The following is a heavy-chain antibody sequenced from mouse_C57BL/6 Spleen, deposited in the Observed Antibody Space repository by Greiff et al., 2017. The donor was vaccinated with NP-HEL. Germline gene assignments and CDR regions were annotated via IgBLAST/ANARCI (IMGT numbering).Heavy chain of an antibody. J-gene: IGHJ1*03. Sequence: VQLKDSGAELVRPGASVKLSCTASGFNIKDDYMHWVKQRPEQGLEWIGWIDPENGDTEYASKFQGKATITADTSSNTAYLQLSSLTSEDTAVYYCTKDYGSASWYFDVWGTGTTVTVSS. CDR1: GFNIKDDY. D-gene: IGHD1-1*01. CDR2: IDPENGDT. CDR3: TKDYGSASWYFDV. V-gene: IGHV14-4*01.